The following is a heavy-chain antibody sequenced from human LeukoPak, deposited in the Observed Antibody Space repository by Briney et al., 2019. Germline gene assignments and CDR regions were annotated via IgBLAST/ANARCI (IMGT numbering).Heavy chain of an antibody. CDR1: GFTFSSYG. CDR2: IWYDGSNK. D-gene: IGHD2-8*01. CDR3: AKRKYPNGGIFDY. Sequence: GRSLRLSCAASGFTFSSYGMHWVRQAPGKGLEWVAVIWYDGSNKYYADSAKGRFTISRDNSKNTLYLQMNRLTAEDTAVYYCAKRKYPNGGIFDYWGQGTLVTVSS. V-gene: IGHV3-33*06. J-gene: IGHJ4*02.